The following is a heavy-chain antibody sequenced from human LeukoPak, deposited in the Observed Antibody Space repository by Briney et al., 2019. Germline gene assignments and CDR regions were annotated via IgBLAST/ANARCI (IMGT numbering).Heavy chain of an antibody. CDR2: IYPGDSDT. CDR3: SRHLYSTRGPDY. Sequence: GESLKISCKGSGYSFPGYWIAWVRQMPGKGLEWMGIIYPGDSDTRYSPSLQGQVTISVDKSINTAYLQWSSLKASDTAMYYCSRHLYSTRGPDYWGQGTLVTVPS. CDR1: GYSFPGYW. V-gene: IGHV5-51*01. D-gene: IGHD6-13*01. J-gene: IGHJ4*02.